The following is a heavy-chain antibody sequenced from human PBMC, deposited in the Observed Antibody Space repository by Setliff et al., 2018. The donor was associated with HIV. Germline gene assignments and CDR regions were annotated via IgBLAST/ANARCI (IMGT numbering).Heavy chain of an antibody. V-gene: IGHV4-59*12. D-gene: IGHD3-10*01. J-gene: IGHJ4*02. CDR1: GGSISSYY. CDR2: TYYSGST. Sequence: SETLSLTCTVSGGSISSYYWSWIRQPPGKGLEWIGYTYYSGSTNYNPSLKSRVTISVDTSKNQFSLKLSSVTAADTAIYYCARSRVRGVIIKGYWGQGTPVTVS. CDR3: ARSRVRGVIIKGY.